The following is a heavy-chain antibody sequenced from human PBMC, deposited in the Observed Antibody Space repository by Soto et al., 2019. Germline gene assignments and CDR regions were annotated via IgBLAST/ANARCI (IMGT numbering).Heavy chain of an antibody. CDR2: IYHSGST. J-gene: IGHJ4*02. CDR1: GGSISSGGYS. Sequence: QLQLQESGSGLVKPSQTLSLTCAVSGGSISSGGYSWSWIRQPPGKGLEWIGYIYHSGSTYYNLSLKSRVTISVDRTKNQFSLKLSSVTASDMAVYYCAIGAPVVNDYWGQRTLVTVSS. D-gene: IGHD3-22*01. CDR3: AIGAPVVNDY. V-gene: IGHV4-30-2*01.